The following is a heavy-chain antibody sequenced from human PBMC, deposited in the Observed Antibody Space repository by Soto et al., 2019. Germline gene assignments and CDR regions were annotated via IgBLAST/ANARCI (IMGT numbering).Heavy chain of an antibody. J-gene: IGHJ3*02. CDR3: GRDNSKDYGDSASAAFDI. D-gene: IGHD4-17*01. V-gene: IGHV4-30-4*01. CDR1: VGSISIGDHY. CDR2: IYSSGST. Sequence: SETLSLTCTFSVGSISIGDHYWSWIRQPPGKGLEWIGYIYSSGSTYYNPSLKSRVTISVDTSKNQFSLNLNSVTATDTAVYYCGRDNSKDYGDSASAAFDIWGQGTMVTVSS.